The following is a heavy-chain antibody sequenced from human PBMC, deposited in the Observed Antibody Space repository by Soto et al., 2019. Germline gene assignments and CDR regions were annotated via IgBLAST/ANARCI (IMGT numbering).Heavy chain of an antibody. Sequence: GGSLMLSCASSEFTCSSYFRHWVRQAPGKGLEWVAVISYDGSNKYYADSVKGRFTISRDNSKNTLYLQMNSLRAEDTAVYYCANSAAPDTAMAPFDYWGQGTLVNVSS. CDR1: EFTCSSYF. J-gene: IGHJ4*02. V-gene: IGHV3-30*18. CDR3: ANSAAPDTAMAPFDY. D-gene: IGHD5-18*01. CDR2: ISYDGSNK.